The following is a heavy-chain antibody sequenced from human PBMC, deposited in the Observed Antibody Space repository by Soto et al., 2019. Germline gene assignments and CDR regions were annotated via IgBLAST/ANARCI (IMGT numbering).Heavy chain of an antibody. CDR2: INSDGSST. D-gene: IGHD1-7*01. CDR3: ARETGTIAYYYYMDV. V-gene: IGHV3-74*01. J-gene: IGHJ6*03. CDR1: GFTFSSYW. Sequence: GGSLRLSCAASGFTFSSYWMHWVRQAPGKGLVWVSRINSDGSSTSYVDSVKGRFTISRDNAKNTLYLQMNSLRAEDTAVYYCARETGTIAYYYYMDVWGKGTTVTVSS.